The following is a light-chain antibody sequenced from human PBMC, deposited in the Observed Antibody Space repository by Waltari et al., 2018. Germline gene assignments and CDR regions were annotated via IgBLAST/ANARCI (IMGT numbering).Light chain of an antibody. J-gene: IGLJ2*01. V-gene: IGLV2-18*02. CDR3: SSYTSSSMVV. CDR2: EVS. CDR1: SSDVGSYNR. Sequence: QSALTQPPSVSGSPGQSVTISCTGTSSDVGSYNRVSWSQQPPGTAPKLMIYEVSNRPSGVPDRFSGSKSGNTASLTISGLQAEDEADYYCSSYTSSSMVVFGGGTKLTVL.